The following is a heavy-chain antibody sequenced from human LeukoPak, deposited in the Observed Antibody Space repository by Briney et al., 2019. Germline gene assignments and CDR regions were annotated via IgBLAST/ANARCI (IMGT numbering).Heavy chain of an antibody. J-gene: IGHJ4*02. D-gene: IGHD2-15*01. CDR3: ARVVVADFDY. CDR1: GGSFSGYY. Sequence: SETLSLTCAVYGGSFSGYYWSWIRQPPGKGLEWIGEINHSGSTNYNPSLKSRVTISVDTSKNQFSLNLSSVTAADTAVYYCARVVVADFDYWGQGTLVIVSS. V-gene: IGHV4-34*01. CDR2: INHSGST.